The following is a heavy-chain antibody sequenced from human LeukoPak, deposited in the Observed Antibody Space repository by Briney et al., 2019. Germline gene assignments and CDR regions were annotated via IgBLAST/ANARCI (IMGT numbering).Heavy chain of an antibody. V-gene: IGHV4-61*02. CDR3: ARVGLRYFDWLPDYYYYGMDV. Sequence: SQTLSLTCTVSGGSISSGSYYWSWIRQPAGKGLEWIGRIYTSGSTNYNPSLKSRVTISVDTSKNQFSLKLSSVTAADTVVYYCARVGLRYFDWLPDYYYYGMDVWGQGTTVTVSS. CDR1: GGSISSGSYY. J-gene: IGHJ6*02. CDR2: IYTSGST. D-gene: IGHD3-9*01.